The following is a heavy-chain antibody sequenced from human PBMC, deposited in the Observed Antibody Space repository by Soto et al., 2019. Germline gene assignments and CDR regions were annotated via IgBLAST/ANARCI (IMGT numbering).Heavy chain of an antibody. J-gene: IGHJ4*02. Sequence: VQLVESGGGVVHPGTSLRLSCVTSGFTFSSFAMDWVRQAPGKGLEWVAAISFDGRDISYRESVKGRFTISRDKFKNTVYLQMSSLRPEDTAVYYCAKESLDYFDSGRFYAPAFDHWGQGTLVTVSS. CDR2: ISFDGRDI. V-gene: IGHV3-30*18. CDR1: GFTFSSFA. D-gene: IGHD3-10*01. CDR3: AKESLDYFDSGRFYAPAFDH.